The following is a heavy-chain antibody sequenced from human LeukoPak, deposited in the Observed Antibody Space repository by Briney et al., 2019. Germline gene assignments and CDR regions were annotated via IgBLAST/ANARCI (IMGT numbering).Heavy chain of an antibody. CDR2: IKQYGSEK. J-gene: IGHJ4*02. V-gene: IGHV3-7*01. D-gene: IGHD4-23*01. CDR1: GFTFSSYW. CDR3: ASQNDYGGNCFFEY. Sequence: GGSLRLSCAASGFTFSSYWMSWVRQAPGKGLEWVANIKQYGSEKYYVDSVKGRFTISRDNAKSSLYLQMNSLRAEDTAVYYCASQNDYGGNCFFEYWGQGTLVTVSS.